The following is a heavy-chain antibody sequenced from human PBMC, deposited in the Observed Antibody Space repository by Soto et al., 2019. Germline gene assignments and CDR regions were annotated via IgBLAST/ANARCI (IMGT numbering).Heavy chain of an antibody. D-gene: IGHD5-18*01. Sequence: QLQLQESGPGLVKPSETLSLTCTVSGGSISSSSYYWGWIRQPPGKGLEWIGSIYYSGSTYYNPSPKSRGTTSVDTSKSQFSLQRSSVTAADTAVYYCARHASEDTALVLAPVDFYYWGQGPLVAVSS. V-gene: IGHV4-39*01. J-gene: IGHJ4*02. CDR3: ARHASEDTALVLAPVDFYY. CDR2: IYYSGST. CDR1: GGSISSSSYY.